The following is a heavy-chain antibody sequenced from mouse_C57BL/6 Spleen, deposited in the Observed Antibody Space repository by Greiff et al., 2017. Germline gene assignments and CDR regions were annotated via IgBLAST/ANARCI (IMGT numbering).Heavy chain of an antibody. CDR3: AREGAGTPAMDY. D-gene: IGHD4-1*01. J-gene: IGHJ4*01. CDR1: GYTFNDYY. Sequence: VQLQQSGAELVRPGASVKLSCKASGYTFNDYYINWVKQRPGQGLEWIARIYPGSGNTYYNEKFKGKATLTAEKSSSTAYMQLSSLTSEDSAVYCCAREGAGTPAMDYWGQGTSVTVSS. CDR2: IYPGSGNT. V-gene: IGHV1-76*01.